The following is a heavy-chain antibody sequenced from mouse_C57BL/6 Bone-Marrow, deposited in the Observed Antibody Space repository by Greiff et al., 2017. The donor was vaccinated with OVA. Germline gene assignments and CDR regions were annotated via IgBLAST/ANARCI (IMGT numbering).Heavy chain of an antibody. CDR3: ARGDYGNYGGY. J-gene: IGHJ2*01. D-gene: IGHD2-1*01. Sequence: VQLQQPGAELVMPGASVKLSCKASGYTFTSYWMHWVKQRPGQGLEWIGEIDPSDSYTNYNQKFKGKSTLTVDKSSSTAYMQLSSLTSEDSAVYYCARGDYGNYGGYWGQGTTLTVSS. CDR2: IDPSDSYT. V-gene: IGHV1-69*01. CDR1: GYTFTSYW.